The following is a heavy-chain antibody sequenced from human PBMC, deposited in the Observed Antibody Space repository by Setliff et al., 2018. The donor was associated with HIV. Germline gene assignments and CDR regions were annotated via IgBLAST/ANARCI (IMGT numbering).Heavy chain of an antibody. J-gene: IGHJ4*02. CDR1: GFTISSYH. Sequence: GGSLRLSCAASGFTISSYHIHWVRQAPGKGLEWVAFVRHDGDVQIYADSVKGRFTASRDNPKNTVSLQLNSLRIEDTAVYYCARDVSWATDSWGQGTLVTVSS. CDR2: VRHDGDVQ. D-gene: IGHD2-15*01. V-gene: IGHV3-30*02. CDR3: ARDVSWATDS.